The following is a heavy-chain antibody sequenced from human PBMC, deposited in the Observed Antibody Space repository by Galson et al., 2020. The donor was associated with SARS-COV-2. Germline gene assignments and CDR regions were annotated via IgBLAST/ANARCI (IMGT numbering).Heavy chain of an antibody. CDR2: ISSSGSAT. CDR3: AKRHRDSSGFDF. V-gene: IGHV3-23*01. CDR1: GFTFSSYA. J-gene: IGHJ4*02. Sequence: WGSLTLSCAASGFTFSSYAINWLRQAPGKGLEWVSGISSSGSATYYAGSVKGRFTISRDNSQNTLYLQMNGLRAEDTAIYYCAKRHRDSSGFDFWGQGARVTVSS. D-gene: IGHD3-22*01.